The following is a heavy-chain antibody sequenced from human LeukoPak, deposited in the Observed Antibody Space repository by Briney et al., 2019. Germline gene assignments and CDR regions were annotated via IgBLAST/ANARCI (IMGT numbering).Heavy chain of an antibody. CDR1: GFTFSSYA. V-gene: IGHV3-23*01. Sequence: GGSLRLSCAASGFTFSSYAMSWVRQAPGKGLEWVSAISGSGGSTYYADSVRGRFTISRDNSKNTLYLQMNSLRAEDTAVYYCAKDCYYDSSGPFDYWGQGTLVTVSS. J-gene: IGHJ4*02. CDR2: ISGSGGST. D-gene: IGHD3-22*01. CDR3: AKDCYYDSSGPFDY.